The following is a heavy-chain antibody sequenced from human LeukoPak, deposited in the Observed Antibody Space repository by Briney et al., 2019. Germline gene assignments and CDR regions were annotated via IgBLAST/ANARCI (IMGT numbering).Heavy chain of an antibody. CDR3: ARGNHIDY. Sequence: SQTLSLTCTVSGGSMSSGSYYWNWIRQPAGKGLEWIGRIYTSGSTNYNPSLQTRVTISLDASKKQFSLKLTSVTAADSAVYYCARGNHIDYWGQGTLVTVSS. V-gene: IGHV4-61*02. J-gene: IGHJ4*02. D-gene: IGHD1-14*01. CDR2: IYTSGST. CDR1: GGSMSSGSYY.